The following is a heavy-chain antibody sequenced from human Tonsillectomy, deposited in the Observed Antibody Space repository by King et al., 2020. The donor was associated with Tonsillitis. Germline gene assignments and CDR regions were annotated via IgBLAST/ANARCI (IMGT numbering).Heavy chain of an antibody. V-gene: IGHV3-21*01. Sequence: VQLVESGGGLVKPGGSLRLSCAASGLSFSSYNMNWVRQAPGKGLEWVSSISGSTSYIHYADSVKGRFTISRDNAKNSLFLQMNSLRAEDTAVYYCVSVYFDILTGYFSWGQGTLVTVSS. CDR2: ISGSTSYI. CDR3: VSVYFDILTGYFS. J-gene: IGHJ5*02. D-gene: IGHD3-9*01. CDR1: GLSFSSYN.